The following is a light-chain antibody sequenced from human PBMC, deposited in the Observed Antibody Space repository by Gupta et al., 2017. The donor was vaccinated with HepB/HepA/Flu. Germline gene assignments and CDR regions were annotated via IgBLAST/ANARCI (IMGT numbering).Light chain of an antibody. CDR3: QKVLRAPFT. Sequence: IQLTQSPSVLSASVGDRVIITCRTSQDIGDYLAWYQQKPGRAPKLLIYFATTLQSGVPSRFSGSGSGTEFTLTVTGLQPEDFGTYYGQKVLRAPFTFGGGTXVEIK. J-gene: IGKJ4*01. V-gene: IGKV1-9*01. CDR2: FAT. CDR1: QDIGDY.